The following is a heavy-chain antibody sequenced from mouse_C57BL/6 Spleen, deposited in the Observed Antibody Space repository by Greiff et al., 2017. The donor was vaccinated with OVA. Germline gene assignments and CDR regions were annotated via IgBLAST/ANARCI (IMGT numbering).Heavy chain of an antibody. D-gene: IGHD1-1*01. V-gene: IGHV5-9*01. CDR1: GFTFSSYT. Sequence: EVKLVESGGGLVKPGGSLKLSCAASGFTFSSYTMSWVRQTPEKRLEWVATISGGGGNTYYPDSVKGRFTISRVNAKNTLYLQMSSLRSEDTALYYCAGDYGSSYGYFDVWGTGTTVTVSS. CDR2: ISGGGGNT. J-gene: IGHJ1*03. CDR3: AGDYGSSYGYFDV.